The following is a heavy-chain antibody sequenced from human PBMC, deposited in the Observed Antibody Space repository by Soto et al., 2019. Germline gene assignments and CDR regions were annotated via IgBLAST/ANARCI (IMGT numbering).Heavy chain of an antibody. D-gene: IGHD5-12*01. V-gene: IGHV4-59*01. Sequence: QVQLQESGPGLVKPSETLSLTCTVSGGSISSDYWSWIRQPPGKRLEWIGYIYYSGYTNYNPSLKSRVTISVATSKNHFSLELRSVTAEDTAVYYCARDSVGSGYDWGQGTLVTVSS. CDR2: IYYSGYT. J-gene: IGHJ4*02. CDR3: ARDSVGSGYD. CDR1: GGSISSDY.